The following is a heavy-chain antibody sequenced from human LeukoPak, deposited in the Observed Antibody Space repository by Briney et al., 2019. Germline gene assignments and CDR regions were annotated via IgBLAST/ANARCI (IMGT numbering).Heavy chain of an antibody. CDR3: AGLYYYGSGGSFDY. CDR1: GGSISSYY. CDR2: IYTSGST. Sequence: SETLSLTCTVSGGSISSYYWSWIQQPAGKGLEWIGRIYTSGSTNYSPSLKSRVTMSVDTSKNQFSLKLSSVTAADTAVYYCAGLYYYGSGGSFDYWGQGTLVTVSS. D-gene: IGHD3-10*01. V-gene: IGHV4-4*07. J-gene: IGHJ4*02.